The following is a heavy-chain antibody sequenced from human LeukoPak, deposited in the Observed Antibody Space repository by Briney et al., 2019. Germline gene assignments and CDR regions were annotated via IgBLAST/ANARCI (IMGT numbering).Heavy chain of an antibody. Sequence: GGSLRLSCSASGFPFSKYGMYWVRQAPGKGLEWVAYIQFDENNKYYTDTVKGRFTISRDNSRNTLFLQMNSLRPEDAAVYYCAKPTSGTAPRPLDYWGRGTLVTVSS. CDR3: AKPTSGTAPRPLDY. V-gene: IGHV3-30*02. J-gene: IGHJ4*02. CDR2: IQFDENNK. CDR1: GFPFSKYG. D-gene: IGHD1-26*01.